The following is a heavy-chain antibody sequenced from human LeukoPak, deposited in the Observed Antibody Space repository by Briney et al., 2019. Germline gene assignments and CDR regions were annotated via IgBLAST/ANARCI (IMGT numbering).Heavy chain of an antibody. CDR2: IIPIFGTP. CDR1: GDTFSNSA. J-gene: IGHJ3*02. V-gene: IGHV1-69*05. CDR3: ARALVVGPAIEPFDM. D-gene: IGHD2-2*01. Sequence: SVKVSCKASGDTFSNSAISWVRQAPGQGLEWMGGIIPIFGTPNYAQKFQGRVTITTDEPRSTAYMELRSLRSDDTAFYYCARALVVGPAIEPFDMWGQGTLVTISS.